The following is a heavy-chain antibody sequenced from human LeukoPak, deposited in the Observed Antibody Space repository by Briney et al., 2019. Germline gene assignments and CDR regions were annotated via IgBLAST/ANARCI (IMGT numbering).Heavy chain of an antibody. Sequence: GRSLRLSCAASGFTFSSYGMHWVRQAPGKGLEWVALISYDGSNKYYADSVEGRFTISRDNSKNTLYLQLNSLNAQDTAVFYCARAVGATNYWYGDLWGRGTLVTVSS. CDR2: ISYDGSNK. V-gene: IGHV3-30*19. CDR1: GFTFSSYG. CDR3: ARAVGATNYWYGDL. D-gene: IGHD1-26*01. J-gene: IGHJ2*01.